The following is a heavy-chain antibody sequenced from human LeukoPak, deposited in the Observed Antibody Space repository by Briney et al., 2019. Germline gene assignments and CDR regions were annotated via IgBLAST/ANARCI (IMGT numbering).Heavy chain of an antibody. Sequence: ASVKVSCKASGYTFTSYYMHWVRQAPGQGLEWMGIINPSGGSTSYAQKFQGRVTMTRDTSISTAYMELSRLRSDDTAVYYCARAPSGGGDWGQGTQVTVSS. J-gene: IGHJ4*02. CDR1: GYTFTSYY. D-gene: IGHD3-16*01. CDR2: INPSGGST. V-gene: IGHV1-46*01. CDR3: ARAPSGGGD.